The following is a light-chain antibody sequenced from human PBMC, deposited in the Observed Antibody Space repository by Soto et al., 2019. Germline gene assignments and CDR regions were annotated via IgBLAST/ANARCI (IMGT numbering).Light chain of an antibody. J-gene: IGLJ1*01. CDR2: EVN. CDR1: SSDVGGYNF. CDR3: PSFAGPNTPHV. V-gene: IGLV2-8*01. Sequence: QSALTQPPSASGSPGQSVTISCTGTSSDVGGYNFVSWYQQHPGKAPKLIIYEVNKRPSGVPDRFSGSKSGNTASLTVSGLQAEDDAEYYCPSFAGPNTPHVFCTATKLTVL.